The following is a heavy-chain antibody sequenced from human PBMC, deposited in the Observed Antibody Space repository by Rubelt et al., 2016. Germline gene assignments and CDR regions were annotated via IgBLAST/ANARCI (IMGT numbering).Heavy chain of an antibody. J-gene: IGHJ5*02. CDR2: INAGNGNT. Sequence: QVQLVQSGAEVKKPGASVKVSCKASGYTFTSYAMHWVRQAPGQRLEWMGWINAGNGNTNYAQKLQGRVTMTTDTSTSTAYMELRSLRSDETAVYYCARVMITFGGVIEVGWFDPWGQGTLVTVSS. CDR1: GYTFTSYA. CDR3: ARVMITFGGVIEVGWFDP. D-gene: IGHD3-16*02. V-gene: IGHV1-18*01.